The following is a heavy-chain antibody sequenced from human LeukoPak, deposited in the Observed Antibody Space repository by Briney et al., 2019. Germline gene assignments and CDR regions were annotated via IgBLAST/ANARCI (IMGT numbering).Heavy chain of an antibody. CDR2: MNPNSGGT. V-gene: IGHV1-8*01. CDR1: GYPFTTYD. CDR3: ARGYSSGWSEYYLDY. Sequence: ASVKVSCKASGYPFTTYDINWVRQAPGQGLEWVAWMNPNSGGTVYAQKFQGRVTLARDTSIGTAYMELNSLRSEDTAIYYCARGYSSGWSEYYLDYWGQGTLVTVSS. D-gene: IGHD6-19*01. J-gene: IGHJ4*02.